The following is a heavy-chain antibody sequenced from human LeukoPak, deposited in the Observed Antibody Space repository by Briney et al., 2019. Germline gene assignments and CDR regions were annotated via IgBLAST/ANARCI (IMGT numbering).Heavy chain of an antibody. J-gene: IGHJ4*02. V-gene: IGHV3-23*01. CDR1: GFTFSSYA. Sequence: GGSLRLSCAASGFTFSSYAMSWVRQAPGKGLEWVSAISDSGGSTYYADSVKGRFTVSRDNSKNTMYLQMNSLRAEDTAVYYCAKDRRACSSSSCYYRFDYWGQGTLVILSS. CDR3: AKDRRACSSSSCYYRFDY. D-gene: IGHD2-2*01. CDR2: ISDSGGST.